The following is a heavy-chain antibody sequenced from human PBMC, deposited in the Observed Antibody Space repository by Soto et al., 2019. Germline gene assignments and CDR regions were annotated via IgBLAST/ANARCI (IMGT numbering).Heavy chain of an antibody. V-gene: IGHV1-69*05. CDR3: ARTLPTYYYDSSGYQPPNY. J-gene: IGHJ4*02. Sequence: SVKVSCKASGGTFSSYAISWVRQAPGQGLEWMGGIIPIFGTANYAQKLQGRVTMTTDTSTSTAYMELRSLRSDDTAVYYCARTLPTYYYDSSGYQPPNYWGQGTLVTVSS. D-gene: IGHD3-22*01. CDR2: IIPIFGTA. CDR1: GGTFSSYA.